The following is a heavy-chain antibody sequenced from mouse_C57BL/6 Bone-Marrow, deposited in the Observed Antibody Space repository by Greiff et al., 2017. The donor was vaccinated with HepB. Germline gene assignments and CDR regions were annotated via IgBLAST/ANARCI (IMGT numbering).Heavy chain of an antibody. V-gene: IGHV1-26*01. Sequence: VQLQQSGPELVKPGASVKISCKASGYTFTDYYMNWVKQSHGKSLEWIGDINPNNGGTSYNQKFKGKATLTVDKSSSTAYMELRSLTSEDSAVYYCARRGYSNYLAMDYWGQGTSVTVSS. J-gene: IGHJ4*01. CDR2: INPNNGGT. CDR3: ARRGYSNYLAMDY. D-gene: IGHD2-5*01. CDR1: GYTFTDYY.